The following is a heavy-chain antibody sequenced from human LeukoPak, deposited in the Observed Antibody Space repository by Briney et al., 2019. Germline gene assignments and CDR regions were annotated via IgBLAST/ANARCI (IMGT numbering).Heavy chain of an antibody. CDR1: GGTSSSYA. V-gene: IGHV1-69*13. Sequence: SVKVSCKASGGTSSSYAISWVRQAPGQGLEWMGGVIPMFATANYAPKFQDRVTITADESTSTAYMELRSLRSEDTAVYHCARGLHGDYGYFDYWGQGTLVTVSS. CDR2: VIPMFATA. D-gene: IGHD4-17*01. CDR3: ARGLHGDYGYFDY. J-gene: IGHJ4*02.